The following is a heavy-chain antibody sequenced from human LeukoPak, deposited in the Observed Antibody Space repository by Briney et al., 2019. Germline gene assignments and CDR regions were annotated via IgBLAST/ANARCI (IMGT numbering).Heavy chain of an antibody. CDR2: INPNSGGT. Sequence: ASVKVSCKASGYSFTSCYIHWVRLAPGQGLEWMGWINPNSGGTNYAQKFQGRVTLTRDTSISTAYMELSRLRSDDTAVYYCARYSSGWWPPDYWGQGTLVTVST. D-gene: IGHD6-19*01. CDR1: GYSFTSCY. J-gene: IGHJ4*02. CDR3: ARYSSGWWPPDY. V-gene: IGHV1-2*02.